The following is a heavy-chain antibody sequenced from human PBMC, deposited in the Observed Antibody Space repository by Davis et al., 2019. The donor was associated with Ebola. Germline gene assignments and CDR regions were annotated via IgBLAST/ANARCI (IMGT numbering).Heavy chain of an antibody. J-gene: IGHJ4*02. D-gene: IGHD5-24*01. CDR1: GYTFTSYA. CDR3: ARETYVEMATISTSLDY. V-gene: IGHV1-69*10. CDR2: IIPILGIA. Sequence: AASVTVSCKASGYTFTSYAMHWVRQPPGQRLEWMGWIIPILGIANYAQKFQGRVTITADKSTSTAYMELSSLRTEDTAVYYCARETYVEMATISTSLDYWGQGTLVTVSS.